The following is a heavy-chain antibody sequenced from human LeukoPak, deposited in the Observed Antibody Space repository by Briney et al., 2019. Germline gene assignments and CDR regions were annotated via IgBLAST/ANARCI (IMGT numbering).Heavy chain of an antibody. J-gene: IGHJ6*03. CDR1: GFTFSSYA. D-gene: IGHD2-2*01. CDR2: ISGSGGST. Sequence: GGSLRLSCAASGFTFSSYAMSWVRQAPGKGLEWVSAISGSGGSTYCADSVKGRFTISRDNSKNTLYLQMNSLRAEDTALYFCAKALRYCTSTSCYSGYYYYVDVWGKGTTVTVSS. CDR3: AKALRYCTSTSCYSGYYYYVDV. V-gene: IGHV3-23*01.